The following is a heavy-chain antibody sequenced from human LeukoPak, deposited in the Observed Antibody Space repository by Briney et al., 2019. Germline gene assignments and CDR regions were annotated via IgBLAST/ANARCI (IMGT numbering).Heavy chain of an antibody. CDR2: ISAYNGNT. Sequence: ASVKVSCKASGYTFSGYYMHWVRQAPGQGLEWMGWISAYNGNTNYAQKLQGRVTMTTDTSTSTAYMELRSLRSDDTAVYYCAREDTMVRGVNDYWGQGTLVTVSS. CDR1: GYTFSGYY. V-gene: IGHV1-18*04. CDR3: AREDTMVRGVNDY. D-gene: IGHD3-10*01. J-gene: IGHJ4*02.